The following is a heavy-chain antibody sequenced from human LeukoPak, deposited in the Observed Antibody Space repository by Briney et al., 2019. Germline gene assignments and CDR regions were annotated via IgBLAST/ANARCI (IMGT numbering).Heavy chain of an antibody. CDR1: GFTFSSYG. D-gene: IGHD7-27*01. CDR3: ASIKWGASADY. CDR2: ISGSSSTI. J-gene: IGHJ4*02. V-gene: IGHV3-48*01. Sequence: GGSLRLSCAASGFTFSSYGMNWVRQAPGKGLEWVSYISGSSSTIYYADSVKGRLTISRDNAKNSLSLQMNSLRAADTAVYYCASIKWGASADYWGQGTLVTVSS.